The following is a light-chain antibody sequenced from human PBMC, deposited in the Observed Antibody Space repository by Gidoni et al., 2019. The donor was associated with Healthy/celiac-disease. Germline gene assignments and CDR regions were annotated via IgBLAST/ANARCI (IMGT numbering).Light chain of an antibody. Sequence: DIVMPPSPDSLAVSLGERATINCKSSQSVLYSSNNKNDLAWYQQKPGQPPKLLIYWASTREAGVPDRFSGSGSGTDFTLTISSLQAEDVAVYYCQQYYSTPVAFGQGTKVEIK. CDR3: QQYYSTPVA. J-gene: IGKJ1*01. CDR1: QSVLYSSNNKND. V-gene: IGKV4-1*01. CDR2: WAS.